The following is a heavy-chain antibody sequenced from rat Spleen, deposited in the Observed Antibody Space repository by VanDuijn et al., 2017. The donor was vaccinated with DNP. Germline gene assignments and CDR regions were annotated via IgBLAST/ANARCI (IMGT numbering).Heavy chain of an antibody. D-gene: IGHD1-11*01. J-gene: IGHJ4*01. CDR1: GFIFNDYA. Sequence: EVQLVESGGGLVQPGRSLKLSCVASGFIFNDYALAWVRQAPKKGLDWVATISYDGLRPYYRDSVKGRFTISRDDAKSALYLQMVSLRSEDTATYYCARDNYVTSGAMDAWGQGTSVTVSS. V-gene: IGHV5-17*01. CDR2: ISYDGLRP. CDR3: ARDNYVTSGAMDA.